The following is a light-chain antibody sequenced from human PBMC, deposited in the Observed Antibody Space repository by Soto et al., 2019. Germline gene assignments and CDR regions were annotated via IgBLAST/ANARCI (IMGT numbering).Light chain of an antibody. CDR1: SSDIGAYDY. CDR3: SLYTSSSTFV. V-gene: IGLV2-14*01. CDR2: EVN. J-gene: IGLJ1*01. Sequence: QSALAQPASLSGSPGQSITISCTGTSSDIGAYDYVSWFQQHPGKAPKLMISEVNNRPSGVSNRFSGSKSGNTAYLTISGLQAEDEADYYCSLYTSSSTFVFGTGTKVT.